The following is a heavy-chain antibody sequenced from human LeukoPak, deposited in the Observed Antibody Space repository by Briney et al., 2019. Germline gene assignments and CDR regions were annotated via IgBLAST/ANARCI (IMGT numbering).Heavy chain of an antibody. CDR3: VRASVESGGAFDI. V-gene: IGHV4-59*08. J-gene: IGHJ3*02. CDR2: IYYSGST. D-gene: IGHD2-15*01. Sequence: SETLSLTCTVSGGSISTYYWSWIRQPPGKGLEWIGYIYYSGSTNYNPSLKSRVTISVDTSNNQFSLRLSSVTAADTAVYYCVRASVESGGAFDIWGQGTMVTVSS. CDR1: GGSISTYY.